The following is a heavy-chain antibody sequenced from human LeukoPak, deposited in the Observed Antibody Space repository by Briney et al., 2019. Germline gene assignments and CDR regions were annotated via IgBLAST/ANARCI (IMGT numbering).Heavy chain of an antibody. CDR1: GYTFTSYA. V-gene: IGHV1-69*13. Sequence: GASVKVSCKASGYTFTSYAISWVRQAPGQGLEWMGGIIPIFGTANYAQKFQGRVTITADESTSTAYMELSSLRSEDTAVYYCARGKAYYDSSGPYNWFDPWGQGTLVTVSS. D-gene: IGHD3-22*01. CDR3: ARGKAYYDSSGPYNWFDP. CDR2: IIPIFGTA. J-gene: IGHJ5*02.